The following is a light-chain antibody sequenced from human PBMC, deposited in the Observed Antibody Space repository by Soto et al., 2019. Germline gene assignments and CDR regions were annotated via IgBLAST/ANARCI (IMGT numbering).Light chain of an antibody. CDR2: GAS. CDR3: QQYNNWPLT. CDR1: QSVSSK. V-gene: IGKV3-15*01. J-gene: IGKJ4*01. Sequence: EIVMTQSPATLSVSPGERATLSCRASQSVSSKLAWYQQKPGQAPRLLIYGASTRATGIPARFSGSGSGTEFTLTISRLQSEDFAVDYCQQYNNWPLTFGGGTKVEIK.